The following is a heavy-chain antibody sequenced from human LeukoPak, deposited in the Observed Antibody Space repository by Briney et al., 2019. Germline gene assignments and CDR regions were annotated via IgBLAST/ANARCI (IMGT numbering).Heavy chain of an antibody. CDR2: SYHSGST. V-gene: IGHV4-59*01. CDR3: ARSVKGVIAVAGSCEY. CDR1: GGSLSSFF. Sequence: PADTLSLTCTVYGGSLSSFFWRWIRQTTGKALERHGYSYHSGSTNYNPSLKSRVTISADTSKNQFSLKVNSVTAADTAVYYCARSVKGVIAVAGSCEYWGQGTLVTVSS. D-gene: IGHD6-19*01. J-gene: IGHJ4*02.